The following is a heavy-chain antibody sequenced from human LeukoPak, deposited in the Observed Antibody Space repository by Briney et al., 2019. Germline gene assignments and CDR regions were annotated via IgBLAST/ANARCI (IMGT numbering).Heavy chain of an antibody. J-gene: IGHJ4*02. CDR1: GFTFSDYY. D-gene: IGHD5-18*01. CDR3: ARDRDTASFDY. CDR2: ISSSGSTI. Sequence: GGSLRLSCATSGFTFSDYYMSWIRQAPGKGLVWVSYISSSGSTIYYADSVKGRFTISRDNAKNSLYLQMNSLRAEDTALYHCARDRDTASFDYWGQGTLVTVSS. V-gene: IGHV3-11*01.